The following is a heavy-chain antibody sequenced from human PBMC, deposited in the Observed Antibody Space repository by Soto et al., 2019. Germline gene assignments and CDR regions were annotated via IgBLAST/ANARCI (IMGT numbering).Heavy chain of an antibody. J-gene: IGHJ3*02. V-gene: IGHV6-1*01. D-gene: IGHD6-13*01. CDR3: AQSWCIAAAGTMFAFDI. CDR2: TYYRSKWYN. CDR1: GDSVSSNSAA. Sequence: SQTLSLTCVISGDSVSSNSAAWNWIRQSPSRGLEWLGRTYYRSKWYNDYAVSVKSRITINPDTSKNQFSLQLNSVTPEDTAVYYCAQSWCIAAAGTMFAFDIWGKGTMVTVSS.